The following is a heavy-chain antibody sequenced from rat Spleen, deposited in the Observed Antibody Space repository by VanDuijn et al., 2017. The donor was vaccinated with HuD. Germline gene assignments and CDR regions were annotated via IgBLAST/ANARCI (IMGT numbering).Heavy chain of an antibody. Sequence: EVQLVESDGGLVQPGRSLKLSCAASGFTFSDYYMAWVRQAPTKGLEWVATISSDGGRNFYPDSVKGRFTISRDNAENTVYLQMNSLRSEDTATYYCAKGGTTRGYVMDAWGQGASVTVSS. V-gene: IGHV5-29*01. CDR1: GFTFSDYY. CDR2: ISSDGGRN. CDR3: AKGGTTRGYVMDA. D-gene: IGHD1-10*01. J-gene: IGHJ4*01.